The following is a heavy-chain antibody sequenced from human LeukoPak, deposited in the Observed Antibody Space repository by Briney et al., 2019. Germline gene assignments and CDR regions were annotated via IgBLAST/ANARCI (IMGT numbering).Heavy chain of an antibody. D-gene: IGHD2-15*01. V-gene: IGHV3-48*01. CDR2: IGSGSDGI. J-gene: IGHJ4*02. CDR3: AREIPGRIAANC. CDR1: GFIFSDYS. Sequence: GGSLRLSCAASGFIFSDYSMNWVRQAPGKGLEWVSYIGSGSDGIQYADSVKGRFTISRDNGKNLLFLELKSLRGEDTAVYFCAREIPGRIAANCWGQGTLVTVSS.